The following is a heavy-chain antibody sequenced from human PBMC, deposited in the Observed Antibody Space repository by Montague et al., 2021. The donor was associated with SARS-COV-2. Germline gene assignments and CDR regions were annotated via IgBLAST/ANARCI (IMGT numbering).Heavy chain of an antibody. Sequence: ETLSLTCTVSGGSITSYSWSWIRQPPGKGLEWIGYIYYSGSTNYNPSLKSRVTISVDTSKNQFSLKLSSVTAADTAVFYCAREGYYDSSGYYVHDAFDIWGQGTMVTVSS. V-gene: IGHV4-59*01. CDR2: IYYSGST. J-gene: IGHJ3*02. CDR3: AREGYYDSSGYYVHDAFDI. D-gene: IGHD3-22*01. CDR1: GGSITSYS.